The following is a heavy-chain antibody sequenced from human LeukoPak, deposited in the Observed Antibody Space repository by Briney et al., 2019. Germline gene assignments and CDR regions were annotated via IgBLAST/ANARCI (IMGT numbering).Heavy chain of an antibody. CDR1: GFTFSSYA. D-gene: IGHD3-9*01. Sequence: GGSLRLSCAASGFTFSSYAMSWVRQAPGKGLEWVSAISGSGGSTYYADSVKGRFTISRDNSKNTVYLQMNNPRVEDTATYYCARVHDTTGYFHYFDSWGQGTLVTVSS. CDR3: ARVHDTTGYFHYFDS. V-gene: IGHV3-23*01. CDR2: ISGSGGST. J-gene: IGHJ4*02.